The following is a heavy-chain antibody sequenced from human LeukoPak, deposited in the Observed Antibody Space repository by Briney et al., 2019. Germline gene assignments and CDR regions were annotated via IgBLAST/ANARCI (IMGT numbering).Heavy chain of an antibody. V-gene: IGHV3-23*01. J-gene: IGHJ4*02. D-gene: IGHD3-3*01. CDR1: GFTFSSYA. CDR3: AKDRTGGFLEWSFDY. CDR2: ISGSGGST. Sequence: TGGSLRLSCAASGFTFSSYAMSWVRQAPGKGLEWVSAISGSGGSTYYADSVKGRFTISRDNSKNTLYLQMNSLRAEDAAVYYCAKDRTGGFLEWSFDYWGQGTLVTVSS.